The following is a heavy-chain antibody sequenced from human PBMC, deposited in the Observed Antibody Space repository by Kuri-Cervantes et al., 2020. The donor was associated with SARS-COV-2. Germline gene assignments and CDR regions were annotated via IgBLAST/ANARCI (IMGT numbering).Heavy chain of an antibody. CDR2: INAGNGNT. CDR1: GYTFTSYA. J-gene: IGHJ5*02. Sequence: ASVKVSCKASGYTFTSYAMHWVRQAPGQRLEWMGWINAGNGNTKYSQKFQGRVTITRDTSASTAYMELSSLRSEDTAVYYCARDSSGWHNWFDPWGQGTLVTVSS. V-gene: IGHV1-3*01. D-gene: IGHD6-19*01. CDR3: ARDSSGWHNWFDP.